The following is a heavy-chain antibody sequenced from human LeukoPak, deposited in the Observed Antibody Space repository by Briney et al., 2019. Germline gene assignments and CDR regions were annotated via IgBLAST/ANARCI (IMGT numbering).Heavy chain of an antibody. CDR3: ARVRVEGPVARGMDV. D-gene: IGHD6-19*01. J-gene: IGHJ6*02. CDR1: GYTFTGYY. Sequence: ASVKVSCKASGYTFTGYYMHWVRQAPGQGLEWMGWINPNSGGTNYAQKFQGRVTMTRDTSISTAYMEPSRLRSDDTAVYYCARVRVEGPVARGMDVWGQGTTVTVSS. CDR2: INPNSGGT. V-gene: IGHV1-2*02.